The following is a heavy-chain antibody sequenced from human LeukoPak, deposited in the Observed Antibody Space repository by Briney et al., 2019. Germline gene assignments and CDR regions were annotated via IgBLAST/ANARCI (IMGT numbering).Heavy chain of an antibody. V-gene: IGHV4-59*02. CDR1: GASVSGKF. CDR3: VGGGDWLPEY. CDR2: IYYSENT. Sequence: PSDTLSLTCKVSGASVSGKFWRRIRHSRGNGLEWIGLIYYSENTKFNPSLKSRVAMSIDTSKNQFSLSLNSVTTSDTAVYFCVGGGDWLPEYWGHGTQVVVSS. J-gene: IGHJ4*01. D-gene: IGHD5-12*01.